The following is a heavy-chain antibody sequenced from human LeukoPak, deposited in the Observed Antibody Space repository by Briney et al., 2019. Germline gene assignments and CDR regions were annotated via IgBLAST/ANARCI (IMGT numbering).Heavy chain of an antibody. CDR2: IYYGGST. D-gene: IGHD6-13*01. Sequence: KSSETLSLTCTVSGGSISSGGYYWSWIRQHPGKGLEWIGYIYYGGSTYYNPSLKSRVTISVDTSKNQFSLKLSSVTAADTAVYYCARDTQQLGFDYWGQGTLVTVSS. CDR3: ARDTQQLGFDY. CDR1: GGSISSGGYY. V-gene: IGHV4-31*03. J-gene: IGHJ4*02.